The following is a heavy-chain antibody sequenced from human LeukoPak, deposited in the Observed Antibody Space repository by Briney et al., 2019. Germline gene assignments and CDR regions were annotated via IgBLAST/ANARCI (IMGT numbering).Heavy chain of an antibody. CDR2: ISGRT. J-gene: IGHJ4*02. CDR3: AKGPRGRVPAPVD. Sequence: GGSLRLSCAASGLTFSSYAMTWVRQAPGKGLEWVSTISGRTYHADSVKGRFTISRDNSKNTLYLQMDSLGAEDTAVYYCAKGPRGRVPAPVDWGQGTLVTVSS. D-gene: IGHD2-2*01. CDR1: GLTFSSYA. V-gene: IGHV3-23*01.